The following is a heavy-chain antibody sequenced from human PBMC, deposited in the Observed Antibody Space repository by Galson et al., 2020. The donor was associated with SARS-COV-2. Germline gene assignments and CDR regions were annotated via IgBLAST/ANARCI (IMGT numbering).Heavy chain of an antibody. D-gene: IGHD2-2*01. J-gene: IGHJ4*02. V-gene: IGHV4-4*02. CDR2: ISHSGST. CDR1: GGSITSTSW. Sequence: SETLSLTCAVSGGSITSTSWWSWVRQAPGKGLEWIGEISHSGSTNDNPSLKSRVTISVDKSKNQFSLKLTSVTAADTAVYYCARENCSGTSCDYYFDLWGQGTLVTVSS. CDR3: ARENCSGTSCDYYFDL.